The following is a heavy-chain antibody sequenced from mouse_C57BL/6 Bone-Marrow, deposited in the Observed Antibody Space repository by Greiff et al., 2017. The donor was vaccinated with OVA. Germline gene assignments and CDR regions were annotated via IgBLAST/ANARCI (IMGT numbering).Heavy chain of an antibody. J-gene: IGHJ1*03. CDR3: ARSVGYGGYYWCLGV. CDR2: INPGCGGT. Sequence: VQLQQSGAELVRPGTSVKVSCKASGYSFTNYLIEWVKQSPGQGLEWIGVINPGCGGTNYNEKFKGKATLTADKSSSTAYMQLSSLTSEDSAVYCCARSVGYGGYYWCLGVWGTGTTVTVSS. V-gene: IGHV1-54*01. D-gene: IGHD1-1*02. CDR1: GYSFTNYL.